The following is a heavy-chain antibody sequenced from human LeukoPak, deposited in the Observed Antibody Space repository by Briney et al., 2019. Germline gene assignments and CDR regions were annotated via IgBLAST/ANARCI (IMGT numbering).Heavy chain of an antibody. J-gene: IGHJ4*02. CDR3: ARAGHCTNGICYTADFDY. V-gene: IGHV3-23*01. D-gene: IGHD2-8*01. Sequence: GGSLRLSCTASGFTFRTYAMSWVRQAPGKGLEWVSAITDSGGNTYYAAPVKGRFTISRDNSKNTLYLQMNSLRAEDTAAYYCARAGHCTNGICYTADFDYWGQGTLVTVSS. CDR1: GFTFRTYA. CDR2: ITDSGGNT.